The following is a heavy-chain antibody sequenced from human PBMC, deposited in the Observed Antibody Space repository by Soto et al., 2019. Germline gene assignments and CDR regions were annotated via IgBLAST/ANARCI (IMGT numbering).Heavy chain of an antibody. V-gene: IGHV3-33*01. CDR2: IWYDVSNK. CDR3: ARDDHSNYGTPSYYGMDV. Sequence: GGSLRLSCAASGFTFSSYGMHWVRQAPGKGLEWVAVIWYDVSNKYYADSVKGRFTISRDNSKNTLYLQMNSLRAEDTAVYYCARDDHSNYGTPSYYGMDVWGQGTMVTVSS. CDR1: GFTFSSYG. J-gene: IGHJ6*02. D-gene: IGHD4-4*01.